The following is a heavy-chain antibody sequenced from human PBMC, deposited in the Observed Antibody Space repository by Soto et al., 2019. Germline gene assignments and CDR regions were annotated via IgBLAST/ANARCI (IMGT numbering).Heavy chain of an antibody. J-gene: IGHJ4*02. V-gene: IGHV1-69*09. CDR2: INPLSGIS. D-gene: IGHD2-2*01. CDR1: GGTFVRHV. Sequence: QVQLVQSGAEVKKPESSVKVSCKTSGGTFVRHVISWVRQAPGQGPEWMGKINPLSGISNYAQKFQDRVTFPADTDSSPAYMELSSLRSDDTAVYYCATPACAATWCSPSHNLDHWGQGTLVNVSA. CDR3: ATPACAATWCSPSHNLDH.